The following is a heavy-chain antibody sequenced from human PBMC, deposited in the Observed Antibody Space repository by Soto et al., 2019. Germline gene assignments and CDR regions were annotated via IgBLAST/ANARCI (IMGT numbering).Heavy chain of an antibody. J-gene: IGHJ5*02. CDR1: VGSISSGGYY. CDR3: ARTPGGYSYGYWFDP. V-gene: IGHV4-31*03. Sequence: QVQLQESGPGLVKPSQTLSLTCTVSVGSISSGGYYWSWIRQHPGKGLEWIGYIYYSGSTFYNPSLKSRVTISVDTSKNQFSLKLSSVTAADTAVYYCARTPGGYSYGYWFDPWGQGTLVTVSS. CDR2: IYYSGST. D-gene: IGHD5-18*01.